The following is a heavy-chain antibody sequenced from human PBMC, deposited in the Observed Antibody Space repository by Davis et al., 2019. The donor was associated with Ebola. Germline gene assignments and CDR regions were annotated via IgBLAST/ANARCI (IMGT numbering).Heavy chain of an antibody. CDR1: GFLVSNNY. Sequence: GESLKISCAASGFLVSNNYINWVRQVPGKGMEWVAAIYSGGSAHYRDSVKGRFIISRDNLKNTVDLQMNSLRAEDTALYYCARDRQCADNRCSGVEWFDSWGQGTLVTVSS. CDR3: ARDRQCADNRCSGVEWFDS. D-gene: IGHD3-10*02. J-gene: IGHJ5*01. V-gene: IGHV3-66*01. CDR2: IYSGGSA.